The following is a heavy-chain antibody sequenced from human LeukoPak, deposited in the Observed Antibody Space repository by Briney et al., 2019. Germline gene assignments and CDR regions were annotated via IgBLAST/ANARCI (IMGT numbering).Heavy chain of an antibody. Sequence: KPSETLSLTCTVSGGSISSYYWSWIRQTPGKGLEWIGYMYYSGSTDYNPSLKSRVTISVDTSKNQFSLKLSSVTAADTAVYYCARGFTHGGYVWPIDYWGQGTLVTVSS. V-gene: IGHV4-59*01. CDR3: ARGFTHGGYVWPIDY. J-gene: IGHJ4*02. CDR1: GGSISSYY. D-gene: IGHD3-16*01. CDR2: MYYSGST.